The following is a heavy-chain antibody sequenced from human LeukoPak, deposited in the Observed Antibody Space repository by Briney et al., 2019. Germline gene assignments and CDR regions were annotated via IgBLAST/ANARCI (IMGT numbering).Heavy chain of an antibody. D-gene: IGHD3-16*01. J-gene: IGHJ4*02. CDR3: VRGGVDY. CDR1: GFTFSSYW. V-gene: IGHV3-74*01. Sequence: GSLRLSCVASGFTFSSYWIHWVRQAPGKGLVWVSRINSDGYSTDYADSVKGRFSISRDNAKNTVYLQRNSLRVEDTAVYYCVRGGVDYWGQGTLVTVSS. CDR2: INSDGYST.